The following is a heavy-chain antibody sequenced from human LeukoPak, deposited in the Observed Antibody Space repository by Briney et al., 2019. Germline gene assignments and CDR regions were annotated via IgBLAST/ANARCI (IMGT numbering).Heavy chain of an antibody. J-gene: IGHJ1*01. CDR2: ISSSSSYL. CDR3: ARDGFSAEYFQQ. D-gene: IGHD6-25*01. CDR1: GFTFSSYT. V-gene: IGHV3-21*01. Sequence: PGGSLRLSCAASGFTFSSYTMNWVRQAPGKGLEWVSSISSSSSYLYYADAVKGRFTISRDNAKNSLYLQMNSLRAEDTAVYYCARDGFSAEYFQQWGQGTLVTVSA.